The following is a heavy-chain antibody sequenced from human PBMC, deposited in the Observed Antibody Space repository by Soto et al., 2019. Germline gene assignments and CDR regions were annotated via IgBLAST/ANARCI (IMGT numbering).Heavy chain of an antibody. CDR1: GFSFTNYR. CDR3: ARQRGNYSPLGYFDS. D-gene: IGHD1-26*01. V-gene: IGHV5-51*01. Sequence: GESLKISCKGSGFSFTNYRIGWVRQMPGKGLERMGIIFPGNSDPRYGPSFQGQVTISVDKSVNTAYLQWTSLEASDTAMYFCARQRGNYSPLGYFDSWGQGTLVTVSS. J-gene: IGHJ4*02. CDR2: IFPGNSDP.